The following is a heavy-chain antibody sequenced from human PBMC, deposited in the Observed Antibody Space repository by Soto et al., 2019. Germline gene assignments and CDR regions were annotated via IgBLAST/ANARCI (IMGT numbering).Heavy chain of an antibody. CDR3: ARWTYSGYGDAFDI. CDR1: GFTFSSYW. Sequence: GGSLRLSCAASGFTFSSYWMSWVRQAPGKGLEWVANIKQDGSEKYYVDSVKGRFTISRDNATNSLYLQMNSLRAEDTAVYYCARWTYSGYGDAFDIWGQGTMVTVSS. CDR2: IKQDGSEK. V-gene: IGHV3-7*05. D-gene: IGHD5-12*01. J-gene: IGHJ3*02.